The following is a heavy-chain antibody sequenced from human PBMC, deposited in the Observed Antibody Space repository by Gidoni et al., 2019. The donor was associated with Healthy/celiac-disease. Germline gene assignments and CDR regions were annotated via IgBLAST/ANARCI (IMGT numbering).Heavy chain of an antibody. CDR1: GGPFSSYA. D-gene: IGHD3-22*01. V-gene: IGHV1-69*01. CDR2: IIPIFGTA. Sequence: QVQLVQSGAEVKKPGSSVKVSCKASGGPFSSYAISWVRQAPGQGLEWMGGIIPIFGTANYAQKFQGRVTITADESTSTAYMELSSLRSEDTAVYYCARDPVPLYYYDSSGYPRWGQGTLVTVSS. J-gene: IGHJ4*02. CDR3: ARDPVPLYYYDSSGYPR.